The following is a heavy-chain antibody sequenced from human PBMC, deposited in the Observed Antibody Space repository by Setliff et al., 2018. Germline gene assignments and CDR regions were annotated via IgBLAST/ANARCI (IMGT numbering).Heavy chain of an antibody. CDR1: GYTSINYG. CDR3: ARDRFYNSWSGTSITAPHDAFDI. CDR2: INASGVLT. D-gene: IGHD3-3*01. V-gene: IGHV1-46*03. Sequence: ASVKVSCKASGYTSINYGISWVRQASGQGLEWMGIINASGVLTRYAQKFQGRVTMTRDTSTSTVYMEVSSLRSEDTAVYYCARDRFYNSWSGTSITAPHDAFDIWGQGTMVTVSS. J-gene: IGHJ3*02.